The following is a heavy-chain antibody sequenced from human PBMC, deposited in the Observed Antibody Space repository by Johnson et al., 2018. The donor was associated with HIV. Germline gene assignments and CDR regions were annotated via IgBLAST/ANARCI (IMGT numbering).Heavy chain of an antibody. J-gene: IGHJ3*02. CDR1: GFTFSDYY. V-gene: IGHV3-11*04. Sequence: QVQLVESGGGVVQPGRSLRLSCAASGFTFSDYYMSWIRQAPGKGLEWVSYISSSGSTIYYADSVKGRFTISRDNAKNSLYLQMNSLRAEDTAVYYCANSADYGDYGSHDAFDIWGQGTMVTVSS. CDR2: ISSSGSTI. CDR3: ANSADYGDYGSHDAFDI. D-gene: IGHD4-17*01.